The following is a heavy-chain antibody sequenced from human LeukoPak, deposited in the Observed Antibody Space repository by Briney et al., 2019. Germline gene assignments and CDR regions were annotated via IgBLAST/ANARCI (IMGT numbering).Heavy chain of an antibody. J-gene: IGHJ4*02. CDR2: IKQDGSEK. Sequence: GGSLRLSCAASGFTFSSYWMSWVRQAPGKGLGWVANIKQDGSEKYYVDSVKGRFTISRDNAKNSLFLQMDSLRAEDTAVYYCARDEWAGTVAYWGQGTLVTVSS. V-gene: IGHV3-7*01. D-gene: IGHD6-19*01. CDR1: GFTFSSYW. CDR3: ARDEWAGTVAY.